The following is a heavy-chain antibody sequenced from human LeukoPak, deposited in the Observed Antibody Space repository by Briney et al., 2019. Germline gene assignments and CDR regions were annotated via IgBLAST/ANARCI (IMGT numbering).Heavy chain of an antibody. CDR1: GFTFSTYG. CDR3: AKDHVTWGNRYFDH. CDR2: IGHDGTKI. Sequence: GGSLRLSCAAPGFTFSTYGMHWVRQAPGKGLEWVAFIGHDGTKIYYADSVQGRFTISRDNSKNTLYLEMNSLSGEDTALYYCAKDHVTWGNRYFDHWGQGTLGTVSS. D-gene: IGHD3-16*01. V-gene: IGHV3-30*02. J-gene: IGHJ4*02.